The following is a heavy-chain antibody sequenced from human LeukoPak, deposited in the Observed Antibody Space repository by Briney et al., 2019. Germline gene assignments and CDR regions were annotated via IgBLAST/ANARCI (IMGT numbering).Heavy chain of an antibody. CDR3: ARGCSSTSCYAQGDY. D-gene: IGHD2-2*01. J-gene: IGHJ4*02. V-gene: IGHV4-34*01. CDR1: GGSISIYY. Sequence: SSETLSLTCTVSGGSISIYYWSWIRQPPGKGLEWIGEINHSGSTNYNPSLKSRVTISVDTSKNQFSLKLSSVAAADTAVYYCARGCSSTSCYAQGDYWGQGTLVTVSS. CDR2: INHSGST.